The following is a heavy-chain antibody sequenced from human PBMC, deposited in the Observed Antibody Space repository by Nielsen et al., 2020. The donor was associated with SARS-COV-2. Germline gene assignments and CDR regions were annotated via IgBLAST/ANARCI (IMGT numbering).Heavy chain of an antibody. V-gene: IGHV3-11*05. Sequence: GESLKISCAASGFTFSDYYMSWIRQAPGKGLEWVSYISSSGYTNYVDSVKGRFTISRDNAKNSLYLQMNSLKIDDTAVYFCTRVNPTSDSWFDAFDIWGHGTLVTVSS. D-gene: IGHD1-26*01. CDR3: TRVNPTSDSWFDAFDI. CDR2: ISSSGYT. CDR1: GFTFSDYY. J-gene: IGHJ3*02.